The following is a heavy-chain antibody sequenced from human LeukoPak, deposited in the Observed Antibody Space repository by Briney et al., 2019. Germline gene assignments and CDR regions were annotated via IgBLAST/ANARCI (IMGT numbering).Heavy chain of an antibody. V-gene: IGHV3-30*02. D-gene: IGHD6-13*01. CDR2: IRYDGSNK. CDR1: GFTFSSYG. Sequence: AGGSLRLSCAASGFTFSSYGMHWVRQAPGEGLEWLAFIRYDGSNKYYADSVKGRFTISRDNSKNTLYLQMNSLRAEDTAVYYCAKGPAPAAAEDYWGQGTLVTVSS. J-gene: IGHJ4*02. CDR3: AKGPAPAAAEDY.